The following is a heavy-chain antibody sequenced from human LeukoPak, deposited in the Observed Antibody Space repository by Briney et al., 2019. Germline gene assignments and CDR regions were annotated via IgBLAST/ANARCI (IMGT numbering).Heavy chain of an antibody. CDR1: GGSVNSGSYY. V-gene: IGHV4-61*01. J-gene: IGHJ3*02. CDR2: IYYSGST. Sequence: SETLSLTCTVSGGSVNSGSYYWSWIRQPPGKGLEWFGYIYYSGSTNYNPSLKSRVTISVDTSKNQFSLNLSSVTAADTAVYYCARYCSCTICSDVGAFDIWGQGTMVTVSS. D-gene: IGHD2-2*01. CDR3: ARYCSCTICSDVGAFDI.